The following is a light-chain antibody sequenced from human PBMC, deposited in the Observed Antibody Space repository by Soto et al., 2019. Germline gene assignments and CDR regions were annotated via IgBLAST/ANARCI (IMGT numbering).Light chain of an antibody. CDR1: RSVDTDY. Sequence: IVLTQSPGSLSLSPGERATLSCRASRSVDTDYLAWYQQKPGQAPRLLIHGASNRATGIPDRFSGSGSATDFTLTISRVEPEDFAVYYCQRYGSSPIFSFGPGTKV. V-gene: IGKV3-20*01. J-gene: IGKJ3*01. CDR3: QRYGSSPIFS. CDR2: GAS.